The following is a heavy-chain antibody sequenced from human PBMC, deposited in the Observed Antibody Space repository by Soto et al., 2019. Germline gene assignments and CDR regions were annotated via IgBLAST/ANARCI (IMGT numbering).Heavy chain of an antibody. CDR2: IYTPGAT. CDR3: AMTVIAPSPYLDH. D-gene: IGHD4-17*01. J-gene: IGHJ4*02. CDR1: GDSISRNY. Sequence: QVQLQESGPGLVKPSETLSLTCSVSGDSISRNYWSWLRQPARGGLEWIGSIYTPGATNYNSSLKRRVSMSVDTSKNQFSLRLTSVTAADTAVYFCAMTVIAPSPYLDHWGQGLLVTVSS. V-gene: IGHV4-4*07.